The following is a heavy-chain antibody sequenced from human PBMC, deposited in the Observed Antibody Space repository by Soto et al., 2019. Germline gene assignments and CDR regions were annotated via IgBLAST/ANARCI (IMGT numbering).Heavy chain of an antibody. Sequence: EVQLVESGGALVQPGGSLRLSCVASGFTVSSSDMSWVRQAPGKGLEWVSLIYSGGSTYYTDSVKGRFTISRDNSKNTLYLQMNSLRAEDTAVYYCADYDSSGYAFDSWGQGTLVTVSS. D-gene: IGHD3-22*01. CDR2: IYSGGST. CDR3: ADYDSSGYAFDS. CDR1: GFTVSSSD. J-gene: IGHJ4*02. V-gene: IGHV3-66*01.